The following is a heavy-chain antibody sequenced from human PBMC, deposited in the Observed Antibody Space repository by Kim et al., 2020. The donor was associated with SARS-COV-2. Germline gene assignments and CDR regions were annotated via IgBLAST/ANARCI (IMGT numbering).Heavy chain of an antibody. V-gene: IGHV4-34*01. Sequence: SETLSLTCAVYGGSFSGYYWSWIRQPPGKGLEWIGEINHSGSTNYNPSLKSRVTISVDTSKNQFSLKLSSVTAADTAVYYCATIRSIAAAVIDYWGQGTLVTVSS. J-gene: IGHJ4*02. D-gene: IGHD6-13*01. CDR2: INHSGST. CDR3: ATIRSIAAAVIDY. CDR1: GGSFSGYY.